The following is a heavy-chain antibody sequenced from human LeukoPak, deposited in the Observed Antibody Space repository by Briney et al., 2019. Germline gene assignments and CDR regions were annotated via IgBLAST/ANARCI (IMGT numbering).Heavy chain of an antibody. CDR2: ISYDGSNK. V-gene: IGHV3-30*18. CDR3: AKGRLRYFDWLPFDY. J-gene: IGHJ4*02. CDR1: GFTFSSYG. Sequence: PGRSLRLSCAASGFTFSSYGMHWVRQAPGKGLEWVAVISYDGSNKYYADSVKGRFTISRDNSKSTLYLQMNSLRAEDTAVYYCAKGRLRYFDWLPFDYWGQGTLVTVSS. D-gene: IGHD3-9*01.